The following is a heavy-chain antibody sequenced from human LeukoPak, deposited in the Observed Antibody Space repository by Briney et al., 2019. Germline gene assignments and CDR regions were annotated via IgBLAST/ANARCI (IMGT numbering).Heavy chain of an antibody. D-gene: IGHD2-15*01. J-gene: IGHJ4*02. V-gene: IGHV1-18*01. CDR2: ISAYNGNA. CDR1: GYAFSRYG. CDR3: ARGYGHDY. Sequence: ASVKVSCKASGYAFSRYGINWVRQAPGQGLEWVGGISAYNGNANYAQNLQGRVTMTTDTSSSTAYMELRSLRSDDTAVYYCARGYGHDYWGQGTLVTVSS.